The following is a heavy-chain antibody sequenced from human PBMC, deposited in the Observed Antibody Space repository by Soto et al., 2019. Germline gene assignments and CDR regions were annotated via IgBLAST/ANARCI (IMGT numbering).Heavy chain of an antibody. J-gene: IGHJ4*02. CDR2: ISYDGSNK. CDR3: AKGYCSGGSCYSGFFDY. D-gene: IGHD2-15*01. V-gene: IGHV3-30*18. CDR1: GFTFSSDG. Sequence: GGSLRLSCAASGFTFSSDGMHWVRQAPGKGLEWVAVISYDGSNKYYADSVKGRFTISRDNSKNTLYLQMNSLRAEDTAVYYCAKGYCSGGSCYSGFFDYWGQGTLVTVS.